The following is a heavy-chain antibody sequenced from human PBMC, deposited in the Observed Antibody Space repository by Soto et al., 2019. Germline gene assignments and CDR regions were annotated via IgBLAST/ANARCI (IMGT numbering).Heavy chain of an antibody. CDR1: GLTFSDHY. V-gene: IGHV3-11*05. D-gene: IGHD3-16*01. J-gene: IGHJ4*02. CDR2: INSGSSYI. Sequence: QEQLVESGGGLVKPGGSLRLSCAASGLTFSDHYMYWIRQAPGKGLEWVSYINSGSSYISYADSVKGRFTISRDDATKSAYLQMNSLRADDPAVYYCARGRGIPYWGQGPLVTVSS. CDR3: ARGRGIPY.